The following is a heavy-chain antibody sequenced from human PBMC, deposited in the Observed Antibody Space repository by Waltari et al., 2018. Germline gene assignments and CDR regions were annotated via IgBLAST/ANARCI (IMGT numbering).Heavy chain of an antibody. CDR2: ISWNSGSI. V-gene: IGHV3-9*01. D-gene: IGHD4-17*01. CDR3: AKETVTKAFDY. J-gene: IGHJ4*02. Sequence: EVQLVESGGGLVQPGRSMRLSCAASGFTFDDYAMPWVRQAPGKGLEWVSGISWNSGSIGYADSVKGRFTISRDNAKNSLYLQMNSLRAEDTALYYCAKETVTKAFDYWGQGTLVTVSS. CDR1: GFTFDDYA.